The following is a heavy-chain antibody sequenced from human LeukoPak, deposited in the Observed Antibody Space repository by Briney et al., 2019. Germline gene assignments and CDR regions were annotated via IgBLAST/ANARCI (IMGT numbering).Heavy chain of an antibody. V-gene: IGHV3-23*01. Sequence: GGSLRLSCAASGFIFSSYAMSWVRLAPGEGLGWISVISGSGGRTDYADSVKGRFTISRDNSKNTLYLQMNSLRAEDTAVYYCAKTALAVAGIVPVESELDYWGQGTLVTVSS. J-gene: IGHJ4*02. CDR3: AKTALAVAGIVPVESELDY. CDR2: ISGSGGRT. CDR1: GFIFSSYA. D-gene: IGHD6-19*01.